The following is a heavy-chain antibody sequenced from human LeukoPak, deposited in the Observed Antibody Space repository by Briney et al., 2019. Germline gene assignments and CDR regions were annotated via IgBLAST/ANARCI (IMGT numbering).Heavy chain of an antibody. CDR1: GFTFSSYA. V-gene: IGHV3-23*01. J-gene: IGHJ4*02. D-gene: IGHD5-12*01. CDR3: AKEASGHISDYIDY. Sequence: TGGSLRLSCAASGFTFSSYAMSWVRQAPGKGLEWVSAITGSGSNTYYADSVKGRFTISRDNSKNTLYLQMNSLRADDTAVYYCAKEASGHISDYIDYWGQGTLVTVSS. CDR2: ITGSGSNT.